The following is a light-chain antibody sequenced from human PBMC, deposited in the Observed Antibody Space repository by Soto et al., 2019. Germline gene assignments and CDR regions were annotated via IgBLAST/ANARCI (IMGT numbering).Light chain of an antibody. CDR3: QQRSNWAIT. CDR1: QSVSSY. J-gene: IGKJ5*01. V-gene: IGKV3-11*01. CDR2: DAS. Sequence: ELVLTQCPATLSLSPGERATLSCRASQSVSSYLAWYQQKPGQAPRLLIYDASNRATGIPARFSGSGSGTDFTLTISSLEPEDFAVYYCQQRSNWAITFGQGTRLEIK.